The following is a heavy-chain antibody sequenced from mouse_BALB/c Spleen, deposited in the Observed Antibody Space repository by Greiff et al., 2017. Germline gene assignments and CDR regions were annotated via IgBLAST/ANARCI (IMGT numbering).Heavy chain of an antibody. V-gene: IGHV2-9*02. D-gene: IGHD1-1*02. Sequence: QVQLKESGPGLVAPSQSLSITCTVSGFSLTSYGVHWVRQPPGKGLEWLGVIWAGGSTNYNSALMSRLSISKDNSKSQVFLKMNSLQTDDTAMYYCARDSGGKLYYGAMDYWGQGTSVTVSS. J-gene: IGHJ4*01. CDR3: ARDSGGKLYYGAMDY. CDR2: IWAGGST. CDR1: GFSLTSYG.